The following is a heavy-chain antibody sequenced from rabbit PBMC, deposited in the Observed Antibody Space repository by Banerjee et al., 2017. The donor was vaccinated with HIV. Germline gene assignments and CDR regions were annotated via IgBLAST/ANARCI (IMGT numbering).Heavy chain of an antibody. Sequence: QSLEESGGGLVQPEGSLTLTCTASGFTISSGYDMCWVCQAPGKGLEWIACIYAGSSGSTYYASWVNGRFTISSHNAQNTLYLQLNSLTVADTATYFCGRDRDGDAGYGSLALWGPGTLVTVS. CDR3: GRDRDGDAGYGSLAL. D-gene: IGHD6-1*01. CDR1: GFTISSGYD. CDR2: IYAGSSGST. V-gene: IGHV1S40*01. J-gene: IGHJ4*01.